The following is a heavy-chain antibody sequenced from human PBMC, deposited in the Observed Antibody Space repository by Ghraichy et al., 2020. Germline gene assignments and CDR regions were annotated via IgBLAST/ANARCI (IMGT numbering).Heavy chain of an antibody. CDR2: IKSDGSMT. CDR1: GFTFSSYW. J-gene: IGHJ2*01. CDR3: ARSSADWYFDL. V-gene: IGHV3-74*01. Sequence: GGSLRLSCAASGFTFSSYWMHWVRRAPGKGLVWVSRIKSDGSMTSYADSVQGRFTISRDNAKNTLYLQMNSLRAEDTAVYYCARSSADWYFDLWGRATLVTVSS. D-gene: IGHD6-25*01.